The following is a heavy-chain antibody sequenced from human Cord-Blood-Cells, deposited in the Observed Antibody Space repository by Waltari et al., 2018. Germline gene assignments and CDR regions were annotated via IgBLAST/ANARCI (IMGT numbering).Heavy chain of an antibody. CDR1: GGSISSSSYY. V-gene: IGHV4-39*01. D-gene: IGHD1-26*01. J-gene: IGHJ5*02. Sequence: QLRLQESGPGLVKPSETLSLTCTVSGGSISSSSYYWGWIRQPPGKGLEWIGSIYYSGSTYYNPSLKSRVTISVDTSKNQFSLKLSSVTAADTAVYYCARLDSGSYDENWFDPWGQGTLVTVSS. CDR3: ARLDSGSYDENWFDP. CDR2: IYYSGST.